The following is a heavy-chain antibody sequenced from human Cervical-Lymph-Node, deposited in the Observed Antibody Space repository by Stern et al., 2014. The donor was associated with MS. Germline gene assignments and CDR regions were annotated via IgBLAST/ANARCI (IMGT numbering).Heavy chain of an antibody. CDR2: INPKNGDT. Sequence: VQLVQSGAEVKKPGASVKVSCETSGFRFTDYYIHWVRQAPGQGLEWMGCINPKNGDTHSAQKFQGRFTMTRDTSISTGYIELNSLKSDDTAMYYCGRGIKTFDPWGQGTLVTVSS. J-gene: IGHJ5*02. CDR3: GRGIKTFDP. CDR1: GFRFTDYY. V-gene: IGHV1-2*02. D-gene: IGHD5-24*01.